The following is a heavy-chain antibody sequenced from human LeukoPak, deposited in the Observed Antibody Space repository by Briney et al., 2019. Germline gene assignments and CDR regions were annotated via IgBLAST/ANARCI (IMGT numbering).Heavy chain of an antibody. Sequence: GESLKISCKGSGYSFTSYWISWVRQAPGQGLEWMGWINPNSGGTNYAQKFQGRVTMTRDTSISTAYMELSRLRSDDTAVYYCARVPEGLSSSMLSWGQGTLVTVSS. D-gene: IGHD6-6*01. J-gene: IGHJ5*02. V-gene: IGHV1-2*02. CDR1: GYSFTSYW. CDR2: INPNSGGT. CDR3: ARVPEGLSSSMLS.